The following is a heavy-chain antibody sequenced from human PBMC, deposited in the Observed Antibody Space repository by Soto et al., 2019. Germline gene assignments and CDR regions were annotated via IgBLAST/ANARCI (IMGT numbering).Heavy chain of an antibody. CDR2: ITDTGGDA. Sequence: PGGSLRLSCVASGLTFGSRAMTWVRQAPGEGLQCVSTITDTGGDAKYADSVKGRFVISRDNSKKTLYLQMTSLTAEDSPMYYCARGSTDSYPGSRIFDFWGRGTLVTVSS. CDR1: GLTFGSRA. D-gene: IGHD3-10*01. V-gene: IGHV3-23*01. CDR3: ARGSTDSYPGSRIFDF. J-gene: IGHJ4*02.